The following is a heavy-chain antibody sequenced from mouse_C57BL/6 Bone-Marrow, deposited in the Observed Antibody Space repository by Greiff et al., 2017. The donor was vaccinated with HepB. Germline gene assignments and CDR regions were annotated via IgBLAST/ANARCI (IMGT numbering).Heavy chain of an antibody. CDR2: IYPGSGST. V-gene: IGHV1-55*01. CDR3: ARSPVYYYGSSYWYFDV. Sequence: QVQLQQPGAELVKPGASVKMSCKASGYTFTSYWITWVKQRPGQGLEWIGDIYPGSGSTNYNEKFKSKATLTVDTSSSTAYMQLSSLTSEDSAVYYCARSPVYYYGSSYWYFDVWGTGTTVTVSS. J-gene: IGHJ1*03. D-gene: IGHD1-1*01. CDR1: GYTFTSYW.